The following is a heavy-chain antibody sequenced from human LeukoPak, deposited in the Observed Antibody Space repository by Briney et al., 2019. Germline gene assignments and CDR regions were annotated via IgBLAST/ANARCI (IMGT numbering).Heavy chain of an antibody. D-gene: IGHD2-8*01. CDR1: GFTFSSYG. CDR3: ARDNDEAYYYYYGMDV. J-gene: IGHJ6*02. V-gene: IGHV3-33*01. CDR2: IWYDGSNK. Sequence: GRSLRLSCAASGFTFSSYGMHWVRQAPGKGLEWVAVIWYDGSNKYYADSVKGRFTISRDNSKNTLYLQVNSLRAEDTAVYYCARDNDEAYYYYYGMDVWGQGTTVTVSS.